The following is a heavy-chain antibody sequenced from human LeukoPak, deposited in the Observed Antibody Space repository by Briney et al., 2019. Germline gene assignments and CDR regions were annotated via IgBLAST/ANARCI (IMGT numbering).Heavy chain of an antibody. J-gene: IGHJ6*03. CDR2: IKPNSGGT. Sequence: ASVKVSCKASGYTFTDYYMHWVRQAPGQGLEWMGRIKPNSGGTNYGQKFQGRVTMTRDTSISTAYMELRRLRSDDTAVYYCARAPSFWSGYFTHHYMDVWGKGTTVTVSS. CDR1: GYTFTDYY. D-gene: IGHD3-3*01. CDR3: ARAPSFWSGYFTHHYMDV. V-gene: IGHV1-2*06.